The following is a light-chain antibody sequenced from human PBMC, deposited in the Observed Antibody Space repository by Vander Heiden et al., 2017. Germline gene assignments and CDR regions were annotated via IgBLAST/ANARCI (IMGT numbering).Light chain of an antibody. CDR3: QQLNDYVSA. V-gene: IGKV1-9*01. Sequence: DIQLTQSPYFLSASVGGRVTIPCRASQAISRYVAWYQQKPGKAPKLRIYGASTLQSGVPARFSGSGSGTEFTLTISSLQPEDVATYYCQQLNDYVSAFGPGTKVDIK. CDR1: QAISRY. J-gene: IGKJ3*01. CDR2: GAS.